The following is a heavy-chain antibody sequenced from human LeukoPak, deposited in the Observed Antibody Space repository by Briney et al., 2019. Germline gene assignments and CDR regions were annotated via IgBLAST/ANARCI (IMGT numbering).Heavy chain of an antibody. CDR1: GFTFSSSW. Sequence: GGSLRLSCVASGFTFSSSWMTWVRQTPGMGLERVANIKADGSGKYYVDSVRGRFSISRDNAKNSLYLELNSLRAEDTGVYFCARDRGWQQFDYWGQGTLVTVSS. CDR3: ARDRGWQQFDY. CDR2: IKADGSGK. V-gene: IGHV3-7*01. D-gene: IGHD5-24*01. J-gene: IGHJ4*01.